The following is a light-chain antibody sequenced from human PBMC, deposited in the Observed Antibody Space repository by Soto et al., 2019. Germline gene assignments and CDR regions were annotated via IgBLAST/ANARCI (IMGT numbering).Light chain of an antibody. CDR2: GAS. V-gene: IGKV1-33*01. J-gene: IGKJ3*01. Sequence: DIQMTQSPLSLSASVGARVSITCQASQDIRTSLSWFQHKPGRAPKLLIYGASYLETGVPSRFRGSGSGTDLTFTITNLQPEDIATYYCQHYNNLPPFTFGPGTIVDIK. CDR1: QDIRTS. CDR3: QHYNNLPPFT.